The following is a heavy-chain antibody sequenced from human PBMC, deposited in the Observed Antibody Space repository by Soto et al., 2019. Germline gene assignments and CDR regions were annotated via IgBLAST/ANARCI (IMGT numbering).Heavy chain of an antibody. D-gene: IGHD2-21*02. CDR1: GGTFSSYA. CDR2: IIPIFGTA. Sequence: QVQLVQSGAEVKKPGSSVKVSCKASGGTFSSYAISWVRQAPGQGLEWMGGIIPIFGTANYAQKFQGRVTITADESTSTAYMELSSLRSEGTAVYYCARVYCGGDCYSSSWYFDLWGRGTLVTVSS. V-gene: IGHV1-69*01. J-gene: IGHJ2*01. CDR3: ARVYCGGDCYSSSWYFDL.